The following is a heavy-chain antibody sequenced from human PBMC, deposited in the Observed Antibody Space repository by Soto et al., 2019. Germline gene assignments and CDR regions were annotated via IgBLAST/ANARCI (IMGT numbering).Heavy chain of an antibody. CDR1: GFSFNSYA. Sequence: EVQXLESGGGLIQPGGSLRLSCSASGFSFNSYAMMWVRQAPGKGLEWVSVISGSGGSSYFADSAKGRFTISRDNSKXMLYLEMXXXXXXXXXXXXXXXXXIEXXASVDYWGQGTLVIVSS. CDR2: ISGSGGSS. V-gene: IGHV3-23*01. CDR3: XXXXIEXXASVDY. D-gene: IGHD3-16*02. J-gene: IGHJ4*02.